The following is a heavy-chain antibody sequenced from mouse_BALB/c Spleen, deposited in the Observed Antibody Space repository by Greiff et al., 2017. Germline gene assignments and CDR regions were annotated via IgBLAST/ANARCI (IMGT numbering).Heavy chain of an antibody. V-gene: IGHV1-69*02. CDR3: TSGISSWFAY. Sequence: VQLQQPGAELVRPGASVKLSCKASGYTFTSYWINWVKQRPGQGLEWIGNIYPSDSYTNYNQKFKDKATLTVDKSSSTAYMQLSSPTSEDSAVYYCTSGISSWFAYWGQGTLVTVSA. CDR1: GYTFTSYW. D-gene: IGHD4-1*01. J-gene: IGHJ3*01. CDR2: IYPSDSYT.